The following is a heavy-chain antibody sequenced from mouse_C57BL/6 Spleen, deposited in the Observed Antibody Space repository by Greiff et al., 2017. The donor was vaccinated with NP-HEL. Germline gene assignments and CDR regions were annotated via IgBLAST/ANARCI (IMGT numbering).Heavy chain of an antibody. J-gene: IGHJ4*01. D-gene: IGHD2-4*01. Sequence: EVPLVESGGDLVKPGGSLKLSCAASGFTFSSYGMSWVRQTPDKRLEWVATISSGGSYTYYPDSVKGRFTISRDNAKNTLYLQMSSLKSEDTAMYYCARYDYDGGGYAMDYWGQGTSVTVSS. V-gene: IGHV5-6*01. CDR3: ARYDYDGGGYAMDY. CDR1: GFTFSSYG. CDR2: ISSGGSYT.